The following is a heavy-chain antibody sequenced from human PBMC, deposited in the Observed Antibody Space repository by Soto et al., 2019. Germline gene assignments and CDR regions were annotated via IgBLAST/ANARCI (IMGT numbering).Heavy chain of an antibody. J-gene: IGHJ6*03. CDR1: GGSISSYY. CDR3: ARLARMASKPVVPAAISTPYYYYYYMDV. CDR2: IYYSGST. D-gene: IGHD2-2*01. V-gene: IGHV4-59*08. Sequence: SETLSLTCTVSGGSISSYYWSWIRQPPGKGLEWIGYIYYSGSTNYNPSLKSRVTISVDTSKNQFSLKLSSVTAADTAVYYCARLARMASKPVVPAAISTPYYYYYYMDVWGKGTTVTVSS.